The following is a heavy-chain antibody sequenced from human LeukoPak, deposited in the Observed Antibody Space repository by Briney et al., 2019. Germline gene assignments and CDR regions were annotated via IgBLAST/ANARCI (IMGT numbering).Heavy chain of an antibody. CDR3: ARDLEFFDY. CDR2: ISSSGSTI. D-gene: IGHD3-10*01. CDR1: GFTFSGYE. J-gene: IGHJ4*02. V-gene: IGHV3-48*03. Sequence: PGGSLRLSCAASGFTFSGYEMNWVRQAPGKGLEWVSYISSSGSTIYYADSVKGRFTISRDNAKNSLYLQMNSLRAEDTAVYYCARDLEFFDYWGQGTLVTVSS.